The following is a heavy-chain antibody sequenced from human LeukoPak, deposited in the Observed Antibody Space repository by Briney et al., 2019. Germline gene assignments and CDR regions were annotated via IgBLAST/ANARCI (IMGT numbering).Heavy chain of an antibody. CDR1: GDSISGSSYY. D-gene: IGHD2-2*01. CDR3: ARGGYQLLGYYYYMDV. CDR2: IYHTGSS. Sequence: MPSETLSLTCTVTGDSISGSSYYWCWIRQSPGKGLDWTGYIYHTGSSNYNPSLKSRITISVDTSKNQFSLKLSSVTAADTAVYYCARGGYQLLGYYYYMDVWGKGTTVTVSS. V-gene: IGHV4-61*05. J-gene: IGHJ6*03.